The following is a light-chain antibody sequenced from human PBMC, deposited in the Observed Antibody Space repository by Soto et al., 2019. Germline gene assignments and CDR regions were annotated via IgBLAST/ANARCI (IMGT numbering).Light chain of an antibody. CDR2: EVS. Sequence: LTQPASVSGSPGQSITISCTGTSSDVGGYNYVSWYQQHPGKAPKLMIYEVSNRPSGVSNRFSGSKSGNTASLTISGLQAEDEADYYCSSYTSSSTQVFGTGTKLTVL. CDR1: SSDVGGYNY. V-gene: IGLV2-14*01. CDR3: SSYTSSSTQV. J-gene: IGLJ1*01.